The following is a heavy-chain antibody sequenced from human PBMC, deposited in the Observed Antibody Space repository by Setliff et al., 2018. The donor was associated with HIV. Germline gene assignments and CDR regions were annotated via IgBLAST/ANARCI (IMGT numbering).Heavy chain of an antibody. CDR1: GFTLSTYT. Sequence: GGSLRLSCAASGFTLSTYTMNWVRQAPGKGLEWIFSISSNIIYIYYADSVRGRFTISRDNAKNSLYLQMNSLRVEDTAVYYCARTSTTTGTTLNWFDPWGQGTLVTVSS. CDR3: ARTSTTTGTTLNWFDP. V-gene: IGHV3-21*01. J-gene: IGHJ5*02. D-gene: IGHD1-1*01. CDR2: ISSNIIYI.